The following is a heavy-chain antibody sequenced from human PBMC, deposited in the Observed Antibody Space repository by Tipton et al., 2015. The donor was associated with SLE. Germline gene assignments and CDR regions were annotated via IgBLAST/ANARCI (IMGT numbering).Heavy chain of an antibody. CDR3: ARGGGRGSSWYGYFQH. CDR1: GFTFSSYA. Sequence: GSLRLSCAASGFTFSSYAMSWVRQAPGKGLEWVSAISGSGGSTYYADSVKGRFTISRDNSKNTLYLQMNSLRAEDTAVYYCARGGGRGSSWYGYFQHWGQGTLVTVSS. J-gene: IGHJ1*01. V-gene: IGHV3-23*01. D-gene: IGHD6-13*01. CDR2: ISGSGGST.